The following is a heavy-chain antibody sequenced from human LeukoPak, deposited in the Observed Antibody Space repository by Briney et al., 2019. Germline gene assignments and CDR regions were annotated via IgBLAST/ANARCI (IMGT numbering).Heavy chain of an antibody. V-gene: IGHV1-2*02. J-gene: IGHJ4*02. Sequence: ASVKVSCKASGYTFTSYYMHWVRQAPGQGLEWMGWINPNSGGTNYAQKFQGRVTMTRDTSISTAYMELSRLRSDDTAVYYCARVDYSSGWYTFDYWGQGTLVTVSS. CDR3: ARVDYSSGWYTFDY. CDR2: INPNSGGT. CDR1: GYTFTSYY. D-gene: IGHD6-19*01.